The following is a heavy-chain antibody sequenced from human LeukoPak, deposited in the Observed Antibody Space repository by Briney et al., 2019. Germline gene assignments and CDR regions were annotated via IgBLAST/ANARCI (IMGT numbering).Heavy chain of an antibody. Sequence: GGSLRLSFAASGFTFNTYAMSWVRQAPVKGLEWLSAIGEEKSGSWTKSADSVKGRFTISRDNSENTLYLQMDSLTVEDTAVYYCAKAGVISGWDYWGQGVLVTVSS. D-gene: IGHD3-3*02. V-gene: IGHV3-23*01. CDR1: GFTFNTYA. J-gene: IGHJ4*02. CDR3: AKAGVISGWDY. CDR2: IGEEKSGSWT.